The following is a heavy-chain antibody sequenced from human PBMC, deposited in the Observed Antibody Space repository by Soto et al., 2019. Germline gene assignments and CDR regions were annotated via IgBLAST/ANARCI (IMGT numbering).Heavy chain of an antibody. J-gene: IGHJ6*02. CDR1: GGSFSGYY. Sequence: PSETLSLTCAVYGGSFSGYYWSWIRQPPGKGLEWIGEINHSGSTNYNPSLKSRVTISVDTSKNQFSLKLSSVTAADTAVYYCARMRRVYILNGPYYYYGMDVWGQGTRVTVSS. D-gene: IGHD3-9*01. CDR3: ARMRRVYILNGPYYYYGMDV. CDR2: INHSGST. V-gene: IGHV4-34*01.